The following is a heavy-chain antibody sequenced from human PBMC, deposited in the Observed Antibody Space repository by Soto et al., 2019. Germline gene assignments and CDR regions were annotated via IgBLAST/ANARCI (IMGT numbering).Heavy chain of an antibody. J-gene: IGHJ4*02. CDR1: GFTFRDYW. V-gene: IGHV3-7*01. CDR3: ATDPWDN. Sequence: EVQLVESGGGLVQPGGSLRLSCAASGFTFRDYWMTWFRQVPGKGLEWVANINQDGREECYIDSVKGRFTISRDNAKNSLDLQMSSLRADDTAVYYCATDPWDNWGQGTLVTVSS. CDR2: INQDGREE.